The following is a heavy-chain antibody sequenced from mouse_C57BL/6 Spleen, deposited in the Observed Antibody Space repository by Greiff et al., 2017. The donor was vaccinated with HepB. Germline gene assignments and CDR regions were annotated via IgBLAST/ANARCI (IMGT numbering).Heavy chain of an antibody. V-gene: IGHV14-4*01. CDR3: KYYGSSYAWFAY. Sequence: VQLQQSGAELVRPGASVKLSCTASGFNIKDDYMHWVKQRPEQGLEWIGWIDPENGDTEYASKFQGKATITADTSSTTAYLQLSSLTSEDTAVYYCKYYGSSYAWFAYWGQGTLVTVSA. J-gene: IGHJ3*01. CDR2: IDPENGDT. D-gene: IGHD1-1*01. CDR1: GFNIKDDY.